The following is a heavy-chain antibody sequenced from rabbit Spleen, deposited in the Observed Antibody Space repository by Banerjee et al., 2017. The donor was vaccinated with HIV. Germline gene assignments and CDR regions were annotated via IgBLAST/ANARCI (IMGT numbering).Heavy chain of an antibody. Sequence: QQLVESGGGLVKPGASLTLTCTASGFSFSSGYDMCWVRQAPGKGLEWIACIDIGDSGFTYFASWAKGRYTFSKTSSTTVTLEMTSLTAADTATYFCARDLDGVIGWNFGWWGPGTLVTVS. CDR3: ARDLDGVIGWNFGW. CDR1: GFSFSSGYD. D-gene: IGHD4-1*01. CDR2: IDIGDSGFT. J-gene: IGHJ6*01. V-gene: IGHV1S40*01.